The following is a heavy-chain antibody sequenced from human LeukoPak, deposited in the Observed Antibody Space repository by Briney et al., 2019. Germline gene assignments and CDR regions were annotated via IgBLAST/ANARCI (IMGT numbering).Heavy chain of an antibody. CDR1: GYTFTGYY. CDR2: INPNSGGT. CDR3: ARDLVGYCSSTSCSPRPQNWFDP. V-gene: IGHV1-2*02. J-gene: IGHJ5*02. Sequence: VSVKVSCKASGYTFTGYYMHWVRQAPGQGLEWMGWINPNSGGTNYAQKFQGRVTMTRDTSISTAYMELSRLRSDDTAVYYCARDLVGYCSSTSCSPRPQNWFDPWCQGTLVTVSS. D-gene: IGHD2-2*01.